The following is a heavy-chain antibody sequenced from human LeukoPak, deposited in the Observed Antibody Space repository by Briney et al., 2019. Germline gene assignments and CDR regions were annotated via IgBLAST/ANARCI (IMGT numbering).Heavy chain of an antibody. CDR2: LHSGGNT. D-gene: IGHD3/OR15-3a*01. CDR3: ARSLGTSHYYALNL. V-gene: IGHV3-66*01. CDR1: GFTVSTKY. Sequence: GGSLRLSCVASGFTVSTKYMTWVRQAPGKGLEWVSVLHSGGNTYYADSVKGRFTLSRDDSKNTLFLQVNSLRVDDTAVYYCARSLGTSHYYALNLWGQGTTVTVSS. J-gene: IGHJ6*02.